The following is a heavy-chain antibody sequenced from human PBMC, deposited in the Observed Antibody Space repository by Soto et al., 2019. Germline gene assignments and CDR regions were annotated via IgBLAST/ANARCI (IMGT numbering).Heavy chain of an antibody. CDR3: APTRTVVVPWAFDI. D-gene: IGHD3-22*01. Sequence: SETLSLTCTVSGGSISSSSHYWGWIRQPPGKGLEWIGSIYYSGSTYYNPSLKSRVTISVDTSKNQFSLKLSSVTAADTAVYYCAPTRTVVVPWAFDIWGQGTMVTVSS. CDR1: GGSISSSSHY. CDR2: IYYSGST. V-gene: IGHV4-39*01. J-gene: IGHJ3*02.